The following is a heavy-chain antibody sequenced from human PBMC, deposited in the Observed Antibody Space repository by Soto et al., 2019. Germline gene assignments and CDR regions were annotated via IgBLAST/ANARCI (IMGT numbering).Heavy chain of an antibody. CDR3: AKEMTPRAHTVVTDFDY. D-gene: IGHD2-15*01. Sequence: SLRLSCAASGFTFSSYAMSWVRQAPGKGLEWVSAISGSGGSTYYADSVKGRFTISRDNSKNTLYLQMNSLRAEDTAVYYCAKEMTPRAHTVVTDFDYWGQGTLVTVSS. V-gene: IGHV3-23*01. J-gene: IGHJ4*02. CDR1: GFTFSSYA. CDR2: ISGSGGST.